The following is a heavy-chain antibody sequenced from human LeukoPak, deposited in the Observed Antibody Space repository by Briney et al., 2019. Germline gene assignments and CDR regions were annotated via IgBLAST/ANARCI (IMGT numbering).Heavy chain of an antibody. J-gene: IGHJ4*02. Sequence: ASVKVSCKASGYTFTSYGISWVRQAPGQGLEWVGWISAYNSNTNYAQKLQGRVTMTTDTSTSTAYMELRSLRSDDTAVYYCARLSITMIVDYWGQGTLVTVSS. D-gene: IGHD3-22*01. CDR3: ARLSITMIVDY. V-gene: IGHV1-18*01. CDR1: GYTFTSYG. CDR2: ISAYNSNT.